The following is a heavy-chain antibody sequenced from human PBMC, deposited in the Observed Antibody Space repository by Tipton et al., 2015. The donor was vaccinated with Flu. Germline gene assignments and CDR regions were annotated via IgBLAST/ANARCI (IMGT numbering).Heavy chain of an antibody. D-gene: IGHD3-22*01. J-gene: IGHJ4*02. V-gene: IGHV3-15*01. CDR2: IKSKADGGTT. CDR3: ATDGYWADYFAY. CDR1: GFTFYNAY. Sequence: SLRLSCAASGFTFYNAYLSWVRQAPGKGLEWVGRIKSKADGGTTVYAAPVRGRFTISRDDSKNTLYLEINSPKTEDTAVYYCATDGYWADYFAYWGQGTLVTVSS.